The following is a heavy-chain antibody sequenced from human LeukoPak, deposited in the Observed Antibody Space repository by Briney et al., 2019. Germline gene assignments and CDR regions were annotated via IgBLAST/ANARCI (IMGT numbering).Heavy chain of an antibody. V-gene: IGHV3-53*01. CDR3: AKDGVWIGEKKANMDV. CDR2: IYSGGST. Sequence: GGSLRLSCAASGFTVSSNHMSWVRQAPGKGLEWVSVIYSGGSTYYADSVKGRFTISRDNSRNTLYLQMNSLRAEDTAVYYCAKDGVWIGEKKANMDVWGKGTTVSISS. CDR1: GFTVSSNH. D-gene: IGHD3-10*01. J-gene: IGHJ6*03.